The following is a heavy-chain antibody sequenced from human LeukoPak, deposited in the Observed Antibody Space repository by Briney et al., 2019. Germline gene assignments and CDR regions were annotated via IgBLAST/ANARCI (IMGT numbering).Heavy chain of an antibody. CDR1: GYTFIGYY. J-gene: IGHJ4*02. V-gene: IGHV1-2*02. D-gene: IGHD1-26*01. CDR3: GRRHLRMRAYDY. CDR2: INPNSGGT. Sequence: GASVKVSCKASGYTFIGYYIHWVRQAPGQGLEWMGWINPNSGGTNYAQKFQGRVTMTRDTSISTTYMEFSRLGSDDTAVYYCGRRHLRMRAYDYWGQGTRVTVSS.